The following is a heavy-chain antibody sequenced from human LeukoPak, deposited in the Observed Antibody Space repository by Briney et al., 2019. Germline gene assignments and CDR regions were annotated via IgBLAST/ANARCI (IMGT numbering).Heavy chain of an antibody. CDR3: ARAQYCGGDCYSGLDY. D-gene: IGHD2-21*02. Sequence: QTGGSLRLSCAASGFTVSSNYMSWVRQAPGKGLEWVSVIYSGGSTYYADSVKGRFTISRDNSKNTLYLQMNSLRAEDTAVYYCARAQYCGGDCYSGLDYWGQGTLVTVSS. J-gene: IGHJ4*02. CDR1: GFTVSSNY. CDR2: IYSGGST. V-gene: IGHV3-53*01.